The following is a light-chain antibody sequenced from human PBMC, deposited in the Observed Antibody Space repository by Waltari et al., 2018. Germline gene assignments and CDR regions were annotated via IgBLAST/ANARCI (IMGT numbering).Light chain of an antibody. CDR2: KVS. J-gene: IGLJ1*01. CDR3: SSYTSSSTYV. CDR1: SRDVGGYNY. V-gene: IGLV2-14*01. Sequence: QSALTQPASVSGSPGQSITLSCTGTSRDVGGYNYVSWYQQHPGKAPKLMIYKVSNRPSGVSNRFSGSKSGNTASLTISGLQAEDEADYYCSSYTSSSTYVFGTGTKVTVL.